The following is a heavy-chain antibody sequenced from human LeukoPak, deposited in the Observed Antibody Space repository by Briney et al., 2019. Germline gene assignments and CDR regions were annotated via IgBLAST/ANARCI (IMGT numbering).Heavy chain of an antibody. Sequence: ASVKDSCKASGYTFTSYAMNWVRQAPGQGLEWMGWINTNTGNPTYAQGFTGRFVFSLDTSVSTAYLQISGLKVEDTAIYFCTRGEVHAFDIWGQGTMVTVSS. D-gene: IGHD3-10*01. CDR2: INTNTGNP. J-gene: IGHJ3*02. CDR1: GYTFTSYA. CDR3: TRGEVHAFDI. V-gene: IGHV7-4-1*02.